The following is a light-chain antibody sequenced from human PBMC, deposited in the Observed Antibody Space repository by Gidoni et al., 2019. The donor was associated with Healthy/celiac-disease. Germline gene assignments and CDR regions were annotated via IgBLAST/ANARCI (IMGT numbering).Light chain of an antibody. J-gene: IGKJ3*01. Sequence: EIVLTQSPATLSLSPGERATLSCRASQSVSSYLAWYQQKPGQAPRLLIYDASNRATGSPARFSGSGSGTDFTLTISSREPEDFAVYYCQQRSNWPVFXPXTKVDIK. CDR2: DAS. V-gene: IGKV3-11*01. CDR1: QSVSSY. CDR3: QQRSNWPV.